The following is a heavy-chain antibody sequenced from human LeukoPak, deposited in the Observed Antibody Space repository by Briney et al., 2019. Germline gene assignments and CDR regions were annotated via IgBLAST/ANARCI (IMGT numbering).Heavy chain of an antibody. Sequence: SAPLSLTCAVYGGSFSCYYWRWIRPPPGKGLEWIGEINHSGSTNYNPSLKSRVTISVDTSKNQFSLKLSSVAAADTAVYYCARHGPDCSSTSCQDDAFDIWGQGTMVTVSS. CDR3: ARHGPDCSSTSCQDDAFDI. J-gene: IGHJ3*02. D-gene: IGHD2-2*01. CDR2: INHSGST. V-gene: IGHV4-34*01. CDR1: GGSFSCYY.